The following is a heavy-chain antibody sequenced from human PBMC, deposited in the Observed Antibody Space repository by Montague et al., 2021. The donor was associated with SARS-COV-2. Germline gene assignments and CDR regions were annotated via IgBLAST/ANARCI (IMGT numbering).Heavy chain of an antibody. D-gene: IGHD6-13*01. CDR3: AASPPGIAAAGTVADFDI. V-gene: IGHV4-39*01. J-gene: IGHJ3*02. CDR1: GGSISSSSYY. CDR2: NYYSGST. Sequence: SETLSLTCTVSGGSISSSSYYWGWIRQPPGKGLDWIVSNYYSGSTYYNPSLKSRVTISVYTSKNQFSLKLSSVSAADAAVYYCAASPPGIAAAGTVADFDIWGQGTMVTVSS.